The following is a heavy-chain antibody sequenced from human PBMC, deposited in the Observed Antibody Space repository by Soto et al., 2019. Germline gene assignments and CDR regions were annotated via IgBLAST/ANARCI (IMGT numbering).Heavy chain of an antibody. V-gene: IGHV3-30-3*01. CDR1: GFTFSSYA. J-gene: IGHJ6*02. D-gene: IGHD2-15*01. CDR2: ISYDGSNK. CDR3: ARDYVVVVAANYGMDV. Sequence: GGSLRLSCAASGFTFSSYAMHWVRQAPGKGLEWVAVISYDGSNKYYADSVKGRFTISRDNSKNTLYLQMNSLRAEDTAVYYCARDYVVVVAANYGMDVWGQGTTVTVSS.